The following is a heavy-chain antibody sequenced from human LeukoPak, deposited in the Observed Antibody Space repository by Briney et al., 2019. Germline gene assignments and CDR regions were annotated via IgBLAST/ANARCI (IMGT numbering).Heavy chain of an antibody. J-gene: IGHJ4*02. CDR1: GYTFTSYG. CDR3: ARDGGTGITGTTGILD. D-gene: IGHD1-7*01. V-gene: IGHV1-18*01. Sequence: ASVKVSCKASGYTFTSYGISWVRQAPGQGLEWMGWISAYNGNTNYAQKLQGRVTMTTDTSTSTAYMELRSLRSEDTAVYYCARDGGTGITGTTGILDWGQGTLVTVSS. CDR2: ISAYNGNT.